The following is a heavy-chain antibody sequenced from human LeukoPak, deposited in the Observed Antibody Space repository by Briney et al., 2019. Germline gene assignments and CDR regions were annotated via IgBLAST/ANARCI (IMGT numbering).Heavy chain of an antibody. CDR2: IYDSGST. Sequence: SETLSLTCTVSGASISNYYWSWIRQPPGKGLEWIGYIYDSGSTNYNPSLKSRVTISVDTSKNQFSLKLSSVTAADTAVYYCARAYDSSGYLDYWGQGTLVTVSS. CDR3: ARAYDSSGYLDY. J-gene: IGHJ4*02. D-gene: IGHD3-22*01. V-gene: IGHV4-59*01. CDR1: GASISNYY.